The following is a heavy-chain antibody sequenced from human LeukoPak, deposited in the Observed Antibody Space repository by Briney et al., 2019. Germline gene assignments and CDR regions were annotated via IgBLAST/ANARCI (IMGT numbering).Heavy chain of an antibody. Sequence: PGGSLRLSCAASGFTFSSYWMNWVRQAPGKGLEWVAHIKQDGSDKYYVDSVKGRFTISRDNAKNSLYLQMNSPRAEDTAVYYCARDSKEYYYDSSGYGLGFDYWGQGTLVTVSS. V-gene: IGHV3-7*01. J-gene: IGHJ4*02. D-gene: IGHD3-22*01. CDR1: GFTFSSYW. CDR3: ARDSKEYYYDSSGYGLGFDY. CDR2: IKQDGSDK.